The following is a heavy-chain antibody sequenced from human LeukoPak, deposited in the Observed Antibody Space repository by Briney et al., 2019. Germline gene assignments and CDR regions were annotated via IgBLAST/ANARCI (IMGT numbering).Heavy chain of an antibody. J-gene: IGHJ4*02. Sequence: PGGSLRLSCAASGFTFSSYSMNWVRQAPGKGLEWVSSISSSSSYIYYADSVKGRFTISRDNAKNSLYLQMNSLRAEDTAVYYCARSGHSYGNLDYWGQGTLVTVSS. CDR2: ISSSSSYI. D-gene: IGHD5-18*01. CDR1: GFTFSSYS. CDR3: ARSGHSYGNLDY. V-gene: IGHV3-21*01.